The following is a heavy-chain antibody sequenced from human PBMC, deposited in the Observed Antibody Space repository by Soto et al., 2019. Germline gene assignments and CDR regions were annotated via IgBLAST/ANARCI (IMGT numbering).Heavy chain of an antibody. CDR3: AHRGSSWSPFRY. Sequence: SGPTLANATPALTLTWTFSGFSLSTSGVGVGWIRQPPGKALEWLALIYWDDDKRYSPSLKSRLTITKDTSKNQVVLTMTNMDPVDTATYYCAHRGSSWSPFRYWGQGTRATVSS. CDR1: GFSLSTSGVG. J-gene: IGHJ4*02. CDR2: IYWDDDK. D-gene: IGHD6-13*01. V-gene: IGHV2-5*02.